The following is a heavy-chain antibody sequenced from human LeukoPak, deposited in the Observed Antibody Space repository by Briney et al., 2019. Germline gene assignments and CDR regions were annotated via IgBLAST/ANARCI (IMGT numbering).Heavy chain of an antibody. J-gene: IGHJ4*02. D-gene: IGHD3-16*02. CDR1: RFSISNYY. V-gene: IGHV4-59*08. CDR2: IYSSGST. CDR3: ARVPIMITFGGVIVSSYYFDY. Sequence: PSETLSLTCTVSRFSISNYYWSWIRQPPGQGLEWIGYIYSSGSTNFNPSLKSRVTMSADTSKNQFSLKLSSVTAADTAVYYCARVPIMITFGGVIVSSYYFDYWGQGTLVTVSS.